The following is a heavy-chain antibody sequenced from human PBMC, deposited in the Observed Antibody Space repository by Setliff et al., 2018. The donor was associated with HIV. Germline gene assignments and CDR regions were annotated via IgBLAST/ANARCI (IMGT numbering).Heavy chain of an antibody. V-gene: IGHV3-48*03. Sequence: GGSLRLSCATSGFDFSSYEMNWVRQAPGKGLEWVSYISSGGHTVYHADSVKGRFTISRDNAKNSLSLQMDGLRAEDTAIYYCARDDSHRGYSHGYMVYYYYYYRDVWGKGTTVTVSS. CDR1: GFDFSSYE. CDR2: ISSGGHTV. D-gene: IGHD5-18*01. J-gene: IGHJ6*03. CDR3: ARDDSHRGYSHGYMVYYYYYYRDV.